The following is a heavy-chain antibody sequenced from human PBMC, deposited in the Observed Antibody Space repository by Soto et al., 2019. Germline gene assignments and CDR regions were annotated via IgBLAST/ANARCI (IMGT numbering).Heavy chain of an antibody. V-gene: IGHV3-30*18. CDR1: EFTFSDYG. Sequence: PGGSLRLSCAASEFTFSDYGMHWVRQAPGKGLEWVAVISNDGNKYYADSVKGRFTISRDNSENTLYLRMNSLRAEDMSVYYCAKDSGSYYFYYYGMDVWGQGTTVTVSS. J-gene: IGHJ6*02. CDR2: ISNDGNK. CDR3: AKDSGSYYFYYYGMDV.